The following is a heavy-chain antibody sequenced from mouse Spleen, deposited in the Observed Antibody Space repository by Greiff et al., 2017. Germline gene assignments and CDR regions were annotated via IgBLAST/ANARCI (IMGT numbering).Heavy chain of an antibody. CDR1: GYTFTDYN. D-gene: IGHD1-1*01. CDR2: INPNNGGT. CDR3: ARETTVVATDWYFDV. V-gene: IGHV1-18*01. J-gene: IGHJ1*01. Sequence: VQLQQSGPELVKPGASVKIPCKASGYTFTDYNMDWVKQSHGKSLEWIGDINPNNGGTIYNQKFKGKATLTVDKSSSTAYMELRSLTSEDTAVYYCARETTVVATDWYFDVWGAGTTVTVSS.